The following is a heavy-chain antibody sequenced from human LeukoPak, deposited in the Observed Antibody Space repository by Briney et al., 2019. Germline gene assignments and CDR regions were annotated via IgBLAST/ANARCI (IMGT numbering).Heavy chain of an antibody. Sequence: GASVTVSCKASGYTFTSYDINWVRQAPGQGLEWMGWMNPNSGNTGYAQKFQGRVTMTRNTSISTAYMELSSLRSEDTAVYYCARARSSTVYYYYYMDVWGKGTTVTVSS. CDR2: MNPNSGNT. J-gene: IGHJ6*03. CDR3: ARARSSTVYYYYYMDV. CDR1: GYTFTSYD. D-gene: IGHD2-2*01. V-gene: IGHV1-8*01.